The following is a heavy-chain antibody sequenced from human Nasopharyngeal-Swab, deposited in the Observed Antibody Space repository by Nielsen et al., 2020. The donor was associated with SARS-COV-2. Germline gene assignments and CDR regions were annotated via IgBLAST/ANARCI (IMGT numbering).Heavy chain of an antibody. J-gene: IGHJ4*02. D-gene: IGHD6-19*01. CDR1: GFVFSSVW. V-gene: IGHV3-15*01. CDR3: TTLHRTGWF. CDR2: IKRKADGGTV. Sequence: GESLKISCAASGFVFSSVWMSWDRQAPGKGLEWVGRIKRKADGGTVEYATAVRGRFSISRDDSRNTLFLQMNRLKTEDTAVYYCTTLHRTGWFWGQGTLVTVSS.